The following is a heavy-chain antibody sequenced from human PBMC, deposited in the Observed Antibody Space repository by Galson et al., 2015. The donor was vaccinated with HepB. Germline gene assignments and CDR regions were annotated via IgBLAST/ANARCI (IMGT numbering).Heavy chain of an antibody. J-gene: IGHJ6*03. Sequence: SLRLSCAASGFTFSDYYMSWIRQAPGKGLEWVSYISSSSSTIYYADSVKGRFTISRDNAKNSLYLQMNSLRAEDTAVYYCARSGATRLSPDYYYYYIDVWGKGTTVTVSS. CDR2: ISSSSSTI. V-gene: IGHV3-11*01. D-gene: IGHD3-16*02. CDR3: ARSGATRLSPDYYYYYIDV. CDR1: GFTFSDYY.